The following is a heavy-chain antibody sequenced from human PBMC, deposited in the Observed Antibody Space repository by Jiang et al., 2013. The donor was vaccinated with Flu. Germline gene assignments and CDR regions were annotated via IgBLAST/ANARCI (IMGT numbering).Heavy chain of an antibody. Sequence: GAEVKKPGESLKISCEGSGYIFTVYWIGWVRHMPGKGLEWMGIIYPGDSDTRYSPSFQGQVTISADKSISTAYLQWSSLRASDTAIYYRARRVAAAEEWYFDLWGRGTLVTVSS. CDR2: IYPGDSDT. V-gene: IGHV5-51*01. CDR1: GYIFTVYW. CDR3: ARRVAAAEEWYFDL. D-gene: IGHD6-25*01. J-gene: IGHJ2*01.